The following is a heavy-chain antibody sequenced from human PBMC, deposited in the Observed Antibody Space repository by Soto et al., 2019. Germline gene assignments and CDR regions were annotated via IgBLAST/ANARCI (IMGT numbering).Heavy chain of an antibody. D-gene: IGHD2-8*01. V-gene: IGHV4-34*01. CDR2: ITHSGTT. CDR1: GGSSSGYF. Sequence: SETLSLTCAVYGGSSSGYFWGWFRQPPGKGLEWIGEITHSGTTKYNPSLKSRVTISSDTSQTQFSLSLISVTAADTALYFCSAWYTGPLHDYWGQGPQVTVSS. CDR3: SAWYTGPLHDY. J-gene: IGHJ4*02.